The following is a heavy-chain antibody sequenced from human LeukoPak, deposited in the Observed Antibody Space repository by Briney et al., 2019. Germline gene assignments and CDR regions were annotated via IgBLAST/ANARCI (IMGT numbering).Heavy chain of an antibody. D-gene: IGHD6-19*01. CDR3: AKASGWYVDYFDY. J-gene: IGHJ4*02. Sequence: GGSLRLSCAASGFTFSSYAMSWVRQAPGKGLEWVSAISDSGGSTYYADSVKGRFTISRDNSKNTLYLQMNSLRAEDTAVYYCAKASGWYVDYFDYWGQGTLVTVSS. CDR2: ISDSGGST. V-gene: IGHV3-23*01. CDR1: GFTFSSYA.